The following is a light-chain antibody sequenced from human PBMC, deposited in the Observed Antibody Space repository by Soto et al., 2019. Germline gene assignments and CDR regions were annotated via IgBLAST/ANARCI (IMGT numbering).Light chain of an antibody. CDR2: AAS. V-gene: IGKV1-39*01. CDR1: QSISNY. CDR3: QQSYSSPWT. Sequence: DIQMTRSPSSLSASVRDRVTITCRASQSISNYLNWYQQKPGRAPKIIIYAASSLQSGVPSRFSGGGSGTDFTLTIASLQPEDFATYYFQQSYSSPWTGGQGTKVEI. J-gene: IGKJ1*01.